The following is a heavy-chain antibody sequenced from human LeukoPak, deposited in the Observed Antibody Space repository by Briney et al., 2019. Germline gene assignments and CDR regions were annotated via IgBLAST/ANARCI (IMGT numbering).Heavy chain of an antibody. CDR3: ARHKREIAVAGLNAFDI. V-gene: IGHV4-59*08. D-gene: IGHD6-19*01. CDR2: IYYTGST. CDR1: GGSISNYY. J-gene: IGHJ3*02. Sequence: PSETLSLTCAVSGGSISNYYWTWIRQPPGKGLEWIGYIYYTGSTNYNPSLKSRVTISVDTSKNQFSLKLSSVTAADTAVYYCARHKREIAVAGLNAFDIWGQGTMVTVSS.